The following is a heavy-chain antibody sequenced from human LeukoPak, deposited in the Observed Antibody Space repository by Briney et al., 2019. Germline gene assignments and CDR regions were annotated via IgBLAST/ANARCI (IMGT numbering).Heavy chain of an antibody. CDR2: MNPNSGNT. Sequence: ASVKVSCKASGYTFTSYDINWVRQAPGQGLEWMGWMNPNSGNTGYAQKFQGRVTMTRNTSISTAYMELSSLRSEDTAVYYCARGSPYGSGSYNWFDPWGQGTLVTVSS. CDR1: GYTFTSYD. J-gene: IGHJ5*02. V-gene: IGHV1-8*01. CDR3: ARGSPYGSGSYNWFDP. D-gene: IGHD3-10*01.